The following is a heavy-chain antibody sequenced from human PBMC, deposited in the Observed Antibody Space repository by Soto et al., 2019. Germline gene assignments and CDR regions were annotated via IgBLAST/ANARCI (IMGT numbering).Heavy chain of an antibody. V-gene: IGHV1-46*03. J-gene: IGHJ4*02. D-gene: IGHD6-19*01. Sequence: ASVKVSCKASGYTFTSYYMHWVRQTPGQGLEWMGIINPSGGSTSYAQKFQGRVTMTRDTSTSTVHMELSSLRSEDTAVYYCARVSAIAEADHYFDYWGQGTLVTVSS. CDR2: INPSGGST. CDR1: GYTFTSYY. CDR3: ARVSAIAEADHYFDY.